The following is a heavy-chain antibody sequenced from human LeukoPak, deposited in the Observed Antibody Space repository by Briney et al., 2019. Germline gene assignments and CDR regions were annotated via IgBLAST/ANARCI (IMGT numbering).Heavy chain of an antibody. CDR1: GGSISSYY. CDR3: ARAHMVHDLLPGYNSGAMDV. CDR2: ISYSGSA. J-gene: IGHJ6*02. Sequence: SETLSLTCTVSGGSISSYYWTWIRQPPGKGLDWIGYISYSGSAKYNPSLQSRVTISLDTSKTQFSLKLSSVTAADTAVYFCARAHMVHDLLPGYNSGAMDVWGPGTTVTVSS. V-gene: IGHV4-59*01. D-gene: IGHD3-9*01.